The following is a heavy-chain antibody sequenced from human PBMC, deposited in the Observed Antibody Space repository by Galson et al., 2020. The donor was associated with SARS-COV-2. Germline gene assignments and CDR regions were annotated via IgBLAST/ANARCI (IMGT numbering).Heavy chain of an antibody. D-gene: IGHD4-17*01. Sequence: SETLSLTCAVSGTSIRSGSYSWTWIRPPPGKGLEWIGYTSHSGGTYYNPSLKSRVTISGDRSKNQFSLRLSSVTAADTAVYYCARLHYGEYAPEAFDIWGPGTRVTVAS. CDR1: GTSIRSGSYS. CDR2: TSHSGGT. CDR3: ARLHYGEYAPEAFDI. V-gene: IGHV4-30-2*01. J-gene: IGHJ3*02.